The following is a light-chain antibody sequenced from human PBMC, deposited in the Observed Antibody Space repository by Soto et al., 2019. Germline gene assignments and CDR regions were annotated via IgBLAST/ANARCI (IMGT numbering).Light chain of an antibody. CDR2: DVS. CDR1: SSDVGGSNY. Sequence: QSALTQPRSVSGSPGQSVTISCTGTSSDVGGSNYVSWYQQHPGKAPKLMIYDVSKRPSGVPDRFSGSKSGNTASLTISGLHADDEADYYCFSYAGSYTHVFGSGTKVTVL. J-gene: IGLJ1*01. CDR3: FSYAGSYTHV. V-gene: IGLV2-11*01.